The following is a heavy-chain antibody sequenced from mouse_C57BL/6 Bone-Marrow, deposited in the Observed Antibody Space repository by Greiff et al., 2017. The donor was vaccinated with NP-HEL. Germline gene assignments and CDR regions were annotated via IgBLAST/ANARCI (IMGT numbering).Heavy chain of an antibody. Sequence: QVQLQQPGAELVKPGASVKMSCKASGYTFTSYWITWVKQRPGQGLEWIGDIYPGSGSTNYNEKFKSKATLTVDTSSSTAYMQLSSLTSEDSAVYYCARGGYGKRYFDVWGTGTTVTVSS. CDR3: ARGGYGKRYFDV. CDR2: IYPGSGST. CDR1: GYTFTSYW. D-gene: IGHD2-1*01. J-gene: IGHJ1*03. V-gene: IGHV1-55*01.